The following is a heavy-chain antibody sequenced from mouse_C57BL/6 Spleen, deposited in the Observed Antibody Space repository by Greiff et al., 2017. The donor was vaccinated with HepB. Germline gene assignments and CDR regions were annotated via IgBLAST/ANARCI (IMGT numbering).Heavy chain of an antibody. CDR2: IDPSDSET. CDR3: ARIYYYGSYYAMDY. J-gene: IGHJ4*01. V-gene: IGHV1-52*01. Sequence: QVHVKQPGAELVRPGSSVKLSCKASGYTFTSYWMHWVKQRPIQGLEWIGNIDPSDSETHYNQKFKDKATLTVDKSSSTAYMQLSSLTSEDSAVYYCARIYYYGSYYAMDYWGQGTSVTVSS. CDR1: GYTFTSYW. D-gene: IGHD1-1*01.